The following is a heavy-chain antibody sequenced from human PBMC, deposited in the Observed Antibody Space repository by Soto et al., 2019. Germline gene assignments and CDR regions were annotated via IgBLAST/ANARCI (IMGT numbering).Heavy chain of an antibody. V-gene: IGHV3-53*01. J-gene: IGHJ3*02. Sequence: HPGGSLRLSCAASGFTVSNNYMSWVRQAPGKGLERVSLIYSGGSTYYADSLKGRFTISRDISKNTLYLQITSLRAEDTAVYYCAKSRTGTTKDAFDIWGQGTMVTVSS. D-gene: IGHD1-1*01. CDR1: GFTVSNNY. CDR2: IYSGGST. CDR3: AKSRTGTTKDAFDI.